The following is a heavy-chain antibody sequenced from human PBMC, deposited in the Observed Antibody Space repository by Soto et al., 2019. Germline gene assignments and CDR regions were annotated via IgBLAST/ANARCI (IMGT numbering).Heavy chain of an antibody. CDR1: GDSISSYY. D-gene: IGHD1-7*01. CDR3: ATGQSANYRASFDY. CDR2: IYYSGST. J-gene: IGHJ4*02. Sequence: QVQLQESGPGLVKPSETLSLTCTVSGDSISSYYWNWIRQPPGKGLEWIGYIYYSGSTNYKSALKSRVTISVDTSKNQFSLKLSSVTAADTAVYYCATGQSANYRASFDYWGQGILVTVSS. V-gene: IGHV4-59*08.